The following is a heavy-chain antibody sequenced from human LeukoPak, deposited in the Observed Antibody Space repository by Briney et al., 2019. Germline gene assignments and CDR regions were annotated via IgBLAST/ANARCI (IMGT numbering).Heavy chain of an antibody. CDR1: GYTFTSYG. D-gene: IGHD2-15*01. J-gene: IGHJ6*02. CDR3: ARTGYCSGGSCYAPYYYYYYGMDV. V-gene: IGHV1-18*01. CDR2: ISAYNGNT. Sequence: GASVKVSCKASGYTFTSYGISWVRQAPGQGLEWMGWISAYNGNTNYAQKLQGRVTMTTDTSTSTAYMELRSLRSDDTAVYYCARTGYCSGGSCYAPYYYYYYGMDVWGQGTTVTVSS.